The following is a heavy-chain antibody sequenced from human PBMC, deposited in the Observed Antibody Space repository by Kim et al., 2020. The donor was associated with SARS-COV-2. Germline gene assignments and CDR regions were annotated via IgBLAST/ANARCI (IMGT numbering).Heavy chain of an antibody. Sequence: VNGRFTISRDNSKNTLYLQMNSLRAEDTAVYYCAKSYYDFWSGYYTLDYWGQGTLVTVSS. V-gene: IGHV3-30*02. J-gene: IGHJ4*02. D-gene: IGHD3-3*01. CDR3: AKSYYDFWSGYYTLDY.